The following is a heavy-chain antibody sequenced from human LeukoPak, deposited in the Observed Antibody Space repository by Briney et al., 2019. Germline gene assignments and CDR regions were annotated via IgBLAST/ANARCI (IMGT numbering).Heavy chain of an antibody. CDR2: ISGSGGST. CDR3: AKDQVGYDILTGYS. CDR1: GFTFSSYA. Sequence: GGSLRLSCAASGFTFSSYAMSWVRQAPGKGLEWVSAISGSGGSTYYADSVKGRFTISRDNSKNTLYLQMNSLRAEDTAVYYCAKDQVGYDILTGYSWGQGTLVTVSS. V-gene: IGHV3-23*01. J-gene: IGHJ5*02. D-gene: IGHD3-9*01.